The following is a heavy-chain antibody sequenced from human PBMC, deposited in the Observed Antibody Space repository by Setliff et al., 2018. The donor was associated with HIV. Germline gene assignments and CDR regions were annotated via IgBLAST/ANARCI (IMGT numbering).Heavy chain of an antibody. CDR1: GFTFSDYY. V-gene: IGHV3-11*01. Sequence: PGGSLRLSCVASGFTFSDYYMIWIRQAPGQGLEWVSYISTSSATKYYADSVKGRFTISRDNAKNSLYLQMNSVRVDDTAVYYCARAALRYCTSTSCPRVDAFDIWGQGTMVTVSS. J-gene: IGHJ3*02. CDR2: ISTSSATK. CDR3: ARAALRYCTSTSCPRVDAFDI. D-gene: IGHD2-2*01.